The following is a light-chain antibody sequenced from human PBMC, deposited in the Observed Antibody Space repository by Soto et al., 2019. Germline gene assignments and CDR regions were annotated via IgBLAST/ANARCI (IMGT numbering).Light chain of an antibody. J-gene: IGLJ2*01. Sequence: QSALTQPASVSGSPGQSITISCTGTSSDVGGYNYVSWYQQHPGRAPQLMIYDVSNRPSGVSNRFSGSRSGTTASLTISGLQAEDEADHYCSSYATSTTVLFGGGTKLTVL. CDR2: DVS. V-gene: IGLV2-14*03. CDR3: SSYATSTTVL. CDR1: SSDVGGYNY.